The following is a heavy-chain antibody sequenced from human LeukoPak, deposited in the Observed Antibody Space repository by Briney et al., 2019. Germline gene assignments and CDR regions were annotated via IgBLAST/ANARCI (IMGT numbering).Heavy chain of an antibody. CDR2: IYYSGST. J-gene: IGHJ1*01. D-gene: IGHD4-17*01. CDR3: ARANSRYYGDYYDFQH. V-gene: IGHV4-59*01. CDR1: GGSISSYY. Sequence: SETLSLTCTVSGGSISSYYWSWIRQPPGKGLEWIGYIYYSGSTNYNPSLKSRVTISVDTSRNQFSLKLSSVTAADTAVYYCARANSRYYGDYYDFQHWGQGTLVTVSS.